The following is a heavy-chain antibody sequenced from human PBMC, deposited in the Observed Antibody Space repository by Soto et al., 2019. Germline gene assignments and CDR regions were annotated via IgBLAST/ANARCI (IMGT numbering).Heavy chain of an antibody. CDR1: GFTFSKFV. Sequence: EVQLLESGGDLVQPGGSLRLSCAASGFTFSKFVMRWVRQTPGKGLEWVSTITETGGDTYYTDSVKGRFTISRDKSKNTLYLQMTSLRAEDTALYYCTKASPDRHHMDVWGQGTTVTGSS. CDR2: ITETGGDT. V-gene: IGHV3-23*01. CDR3: TKASPDRHHMDV. J-gene: IGHJ6*02.